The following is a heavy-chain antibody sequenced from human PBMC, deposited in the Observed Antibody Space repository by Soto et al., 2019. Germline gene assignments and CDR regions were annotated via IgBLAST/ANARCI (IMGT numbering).Heavy chain of an antibody. CDR1: GFTFTSSA. J-gene: IGHJ4*02. Sequence: SVKVSCKASGFTFTSSAVQWVRQARGQRLEWIGWIVVGSGNTNYAQKFQERVTITRDMSTSTAYMELSSLRSEDTAVYYCAALDLVVPAVGFAYWGQGTLVTVSS. D-gene: IGHD2-2*01. CDR2: IVVGSGNT. V-gene: IGHV1-58*01. CDR3: AALDLVVPAVGFAY.